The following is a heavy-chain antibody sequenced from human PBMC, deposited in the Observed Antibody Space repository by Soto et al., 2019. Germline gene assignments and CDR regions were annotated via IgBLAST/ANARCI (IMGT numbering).Heavy chain of an antibody. CDR2: ISAYNGNT. CDR1: GYTFTSYG. Sequence: QVQLVQSGAEVKKPGASVKVSCKASGYTFTSYGISWVRQAPGQGLEWMGWISAYNGNTNYAQKLQGRVTMTTDTSTSTAYMELRSLRSDDTAVYYWARAELRIAAAGTHYYYGMDVWGQGTTVTVSS. J-gene: IGHJ6*02. D-gene: IGHD6-13*01. V-gene: IGHV1-18*01. CDR3: ARAELRIAAAGTHYYYGMDV.